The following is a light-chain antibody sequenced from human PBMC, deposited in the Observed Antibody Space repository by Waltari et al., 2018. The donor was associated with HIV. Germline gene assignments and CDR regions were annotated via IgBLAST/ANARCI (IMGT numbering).Light chain of an antibody. CDR2: DVN. Sequence: QSALTQPASVSGSPGPSITISCTGTTSYIGNFNLVPWYQQFPGKAPKLLIYDVNKRPSVVSNRFSGSKSGNTASLTISGLQAEDEADYYCCSYAGTLVFGGGTRLTVL. J-gene: IGLJ3*02. CDR1: TSYIGNFNL. CDR3: CSYAGTLV. V-gene: IGLV2-23*02.